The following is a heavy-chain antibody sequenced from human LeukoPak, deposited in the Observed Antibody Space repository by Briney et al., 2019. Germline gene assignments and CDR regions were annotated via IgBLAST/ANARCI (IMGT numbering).Heavy chain of an antibody. CDR2: IYSGGTT. CDR3: ARGLPIRFDY. Sequence: GGSLRLSCAASGFTVSSDCMSWVRQAPGKGLEWVSVIYSGGTTYYADSVKGRFTISRDNSKNTLHLQMNSLRAEDTAAYYCARGLPIRFDYWGQGTLVTVSS. CDR1: GFTVSSDC. J-gene: IGHJ4*02. V-gene: IGHV3-66*01.